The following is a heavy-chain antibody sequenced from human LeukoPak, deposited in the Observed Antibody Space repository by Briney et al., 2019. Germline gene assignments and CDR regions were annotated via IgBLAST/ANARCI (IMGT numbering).Heavy chain of an antibody. CDR3: ARLPQGRDYFDP. CDR1: GGSISTTTYY. J-gene: IGHJ5*02. Sequence: PSETLSLTCTVSGGSISTTTYYWGWIRQPPGKGLEWIGSIHYSGSTYYNPSLKSRVTISVDTSKNQFSLKLSSVTAADRAVYYCARLPQGRDYFDPWGQGTLVTVSS. CDR2: IHYSGST. D-gene: IGHD1-26*01. V-gene: IGHV4-39*01.